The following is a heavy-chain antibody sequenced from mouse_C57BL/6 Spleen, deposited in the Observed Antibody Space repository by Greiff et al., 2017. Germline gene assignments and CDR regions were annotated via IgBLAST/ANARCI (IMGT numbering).Heavy chain of an antibody. V-gene: IGHV3-6*01. J-gene: IGHJ3*01. D-gene: IGHD2-4*01. CDR1: GYSITSGYY. CDR2: ISYDGSN. Sequence: DVQLQESGPGLVKPSQSLSLTCSVTGYSITSGYYWNWIRQFPGNKLEWMGYISYDGSNNYNPSLKNRISITRDTSKNQFFLKLNSVTTEDTATYYCARAYGDYDGFAYWGQGTLVTVSA. CDR3: ARAYGDYDGFAY.